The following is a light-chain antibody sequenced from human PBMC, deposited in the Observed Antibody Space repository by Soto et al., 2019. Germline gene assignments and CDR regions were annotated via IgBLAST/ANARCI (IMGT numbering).Light chain of an antibody. J-gene: IGLJ1*01. Sequence: QSVLTQPPSVSGAPGQRVTISCAGSSSHIGATYDIHWYQQLPGAAPRLLIYGNSNRPSGVPDRFAGSKSGTSASLAIIGLQAEDEADYYCSSYTSSSPYVFGTGTKLTVL. CDR1: SSHIGATYD. CDR3: SSYTSSSPYV. CDR2: GNS. V-gene: IGLV1-40*01.